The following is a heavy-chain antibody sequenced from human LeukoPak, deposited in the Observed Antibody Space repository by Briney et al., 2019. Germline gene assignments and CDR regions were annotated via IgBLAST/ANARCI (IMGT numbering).Heavy chain of an antibody. V-gene: IGHV3-15*01. CDR2: IRSKTDGGTT. Sequence: PGGSLRLSCAAAGFTFSNAWMSWVRQPPGKGLDWVGRIRSKTDGGTTDHAASVKGRFTISRDDSNNMLYLQMNSLKTEDTAVYYCTTALYSSSWYWNYFDYWGQGTLVTVSS. CDR3: TTALYSSSWYWNYFDY. CDR1: GFTFSNAW. D-gene: IGHD6-13*01. J-gene: IGHJ4*02.